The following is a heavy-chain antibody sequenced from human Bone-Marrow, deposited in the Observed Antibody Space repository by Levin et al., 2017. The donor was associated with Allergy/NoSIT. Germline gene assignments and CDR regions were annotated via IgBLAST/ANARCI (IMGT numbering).Heavy chain of an antibody. J-gene: IGHJ4*02. CDR3: AKDWADNSDDDWRTHPWLDY. CDR1: GFTFSDYA. CDR2: INRKSDRK. D-gene: IGHD3-9*01. V-gene: IGHV3-23*01. Sequence: GGSLRLSCAASGFTFSDYAMSWVRQAPGKGLEWVSAINRKSDRKYYADSVKGRFTISRDNSKNTLYLQMNYLRAEDTAVYHCAKDWADNSDDDWRTHPWLDYWGQGILVIVSS.